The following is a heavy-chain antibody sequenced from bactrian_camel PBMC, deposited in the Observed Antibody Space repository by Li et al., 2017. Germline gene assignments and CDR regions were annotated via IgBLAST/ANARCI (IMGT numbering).Heavy chain of an antibody. V-gene: IGHV3S40*01. Sequence: VQLVESGGGSVQPGGSLRLSCAASGFPYRSKCFGWFRQSPGKEREGVAALFTGSGRSAYADSVKGRFTISRDNSKNTIDLQMNSLKPEDTAMYYCAAGSGVILPLDSKEYGLWGQGTQVTVS. CDR2: LFTGSGRS. D-gene: IGHD2*01. CDR1: GFPYRSKC. J-gene: IGHJ4*01. CDR3: AAGSGVILPLDSKEYGL.